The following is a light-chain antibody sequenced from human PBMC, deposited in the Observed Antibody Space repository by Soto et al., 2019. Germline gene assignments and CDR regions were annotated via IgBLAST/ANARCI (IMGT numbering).Light chain of an antibody. J-gene: IGKJ5*01. Sequence: EIVLTQSPVTLSLSPGEIATLSFRASQSVISYLAFYQQTPGQAPRLLIYDASNRATGIPARFSGGGSGTDFTLTIDNLEPEDFPIYYCQQRSNWPPITFGQGTRLEIK. CDR3: QQRSNWPPIT. CDR2: DAS. V-gene: IGKV3-11*01. CDR1: QSVISY.